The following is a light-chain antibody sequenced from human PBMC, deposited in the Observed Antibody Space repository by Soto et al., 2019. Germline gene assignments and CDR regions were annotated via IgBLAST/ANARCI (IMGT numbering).Light chain of an antibody. J-gene: IGLJ2*01. CDR3: QAWDSSTGGV. V-gene: IGLV1-40*01. CDR2: GNN. CDR1: SSNIGAGYD. Sequence: QSVLTQPPSVSGAPGQRVTISCTGSSSNIGAGYDVHWYQQLPGTAPKLLIYGNNNRPSGVPDRFSGSKSGTSASLAITGLQAEDEADYYCQAWDSSTGGVFGGGTKLTVL.